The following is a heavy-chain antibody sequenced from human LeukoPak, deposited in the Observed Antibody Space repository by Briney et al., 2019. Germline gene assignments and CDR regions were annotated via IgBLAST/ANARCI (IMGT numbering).Heavy chain of an antibody. Sequence: GGSLRLSCAASGFTFTNYGMDWVRQAPGKGLEWVSSISVDSTYTHYADSVKGRFSISRDNAKNSLFLQMNSLRAEDTAVYYCARDLADSHSGYDWDSFGMDVWGQGTTVTVSS. V-gene: IGHV3-21*01. CDR2: ISVDSTYT. CDR1: GFTFTNYG. D-gene: IGHD5-12*01. CDR3: ARDLADSHSGYDWDSFGMDV. J-gene: IGHJ6*02.